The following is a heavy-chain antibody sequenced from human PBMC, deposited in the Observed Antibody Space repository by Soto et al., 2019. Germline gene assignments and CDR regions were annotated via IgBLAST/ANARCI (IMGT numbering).Heavy chain of an antibody. V-gene: IGHV4-59*01. CDR2: IYYSGST. D-gene: IGHD5-18*01. CDR3: AKDSGYNYGYFRWFDP. Sequence: SETLSLTCAVSGGSICSYYRSWIRQPPGKGLEWIGYIYYSGSTNYNPSLKSRVTISVDTSKNQFSLKLSSVTAADTAVYYCAKDSGYNYGYFRWFDPWGQGTLVTVSS. J-gene: IGHJ5*02. CDR1: GGSICSYY.